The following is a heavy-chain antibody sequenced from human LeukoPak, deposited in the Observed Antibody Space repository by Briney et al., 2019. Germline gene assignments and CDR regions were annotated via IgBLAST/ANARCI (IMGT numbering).Heavy chain of an antibody. D-gene: IGHD2-21*02. Sequence: SETLSLTCTVSGGSISSYYWGWIRQPPGKGLEWIGYIYYSGSTNYNPSLKSRVTISVDTPKNQFSLKLSSVTAADTAVYYCARSYCGGDCYLWAFDIWGQGTMVTVSS. CDR2: IYYSGST. V-gene: IGHV4-59*01. CDR3: ARSYCGGDCYLWAFDI. CDR1: GGSISSYY. J-gene: IGHJ3*02.